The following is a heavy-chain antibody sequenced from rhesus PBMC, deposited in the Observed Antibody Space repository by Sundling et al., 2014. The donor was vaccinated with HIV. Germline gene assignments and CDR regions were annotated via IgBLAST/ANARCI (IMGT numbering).Heavy chain of an antibody. CDR2: ISYTGGST. D-gene: IGHD3-16*01. J-gene: IGHJ6*01. CDR1: GFSFSDYY. Sequence: EVQLVESGGGLAKPGGSLRLSCAASGFSFSDYYMHWVRQAPGKGLEWVSGISYTGGSTYYADSVKGRFTISRENAKNTLYLQMDSLRAEDTAVYYCASFYYSGSYYYGLDSWGQGVVVTVSS. V-gene: IGHV3-59*01. CDR3: ASFYYSGSYYYGLDS.